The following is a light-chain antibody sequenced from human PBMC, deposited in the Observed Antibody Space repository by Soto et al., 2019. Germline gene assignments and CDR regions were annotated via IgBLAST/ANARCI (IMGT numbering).Light chain of an antibody. J-gene: IGKJ5*01. CDR2: DAS. V-gene: IGKV3-11*01. Sequence: ESVLIKSSDNLSLSQGERATFSCRASQSVSSYIAWYQQKPGQAPSLLIYDASNRATGIPARFSGSGSGTGFTLTITSLNPEDVAVYYYQRHSNRPPLITFGQGTRLEIK. CDR1: QSVSSY. CDR3: QRHSNRPPLIT.